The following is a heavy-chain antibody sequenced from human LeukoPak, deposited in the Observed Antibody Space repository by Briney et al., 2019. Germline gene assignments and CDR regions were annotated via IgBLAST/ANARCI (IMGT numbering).Heavy chain of an antibody. CDR1: GYTFTNYG. V-gene: IGHV1-18*01. CDR3: ARAEHDYGDYYFDY. J-gene: IGHJ4*02. Sequence: ASVKVSCKASGYTFTNYGIHWVRQAPGQGLEWMGWISAYNGNTNYAQRLQGRVTMTTDTSTSTAYMELRSLRSDDTAVYYCARAEHDYGDYYFDYWGQGTLVTVSS. D-gene: IGHD4-17*01. CDR2: ISAYNGNT.